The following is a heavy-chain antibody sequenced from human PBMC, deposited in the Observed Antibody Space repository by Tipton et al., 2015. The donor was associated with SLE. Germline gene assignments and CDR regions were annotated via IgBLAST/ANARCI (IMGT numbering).Heavy chain of an antibody. V-gene: IGHV4-38-2*02. J-gene: IGHJ4*02. CDR1: GYSLSSGYY. D-gene: IGHD3/OR15-3a*01. CDR3: ARDLGHGGDSDY. CDR2: LSHSGDT. Sequence: TLSLTCAVSGYSLSSGYYWGWIRQPPGKGLEWIGSLSHSGDTAYNPSLRSRVTISADMSDNHFSLRLTSVTAADTAVYYCARDLGHGGDSDYWGQGRLVTVSS.